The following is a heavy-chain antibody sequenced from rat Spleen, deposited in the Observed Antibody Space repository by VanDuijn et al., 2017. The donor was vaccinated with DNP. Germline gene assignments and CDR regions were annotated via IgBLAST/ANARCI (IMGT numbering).Heavy chain of an antibody. CDR1: GFTFNKYW. D-gene: IGHD5-1*01. J-gene: IGHJ4*01. CDR3: ARVQLGYYGMDA. Sequence: EVQLVESGGDLVQPGRSLKLSCVASGFTFNKYWMTWIRQVPGKGLEWVAAITSSGGSTYYPDSVKGRFTISRDNAKSTLYLQMDSLRSEETATYYCARVQLGYYGMDAWGQGTSVTVSS. CDR2: ITSSGGST. V-gene: IGHV5-31*01.